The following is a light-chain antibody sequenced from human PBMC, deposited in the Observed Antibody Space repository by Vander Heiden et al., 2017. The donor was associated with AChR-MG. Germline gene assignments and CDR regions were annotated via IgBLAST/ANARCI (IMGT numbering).Light chain of an antibody. CDR3: QSYDSSLSGL. J-gene: IGLJ3*02. CDR1: SSNIGAGYD. V-gene: IGLV1-40*01. CDR2: GNS. Sequence: QPVPTQPPSVSGAPGQRVTISCTGGSSNIGAGYDVHWYQQLPGTAPKLLIYGNSNRPSGVPDRFSGSKSGTSAYLTITGLQAEDEADYYCQSYDSSLSGLFGGGTKLTVL.